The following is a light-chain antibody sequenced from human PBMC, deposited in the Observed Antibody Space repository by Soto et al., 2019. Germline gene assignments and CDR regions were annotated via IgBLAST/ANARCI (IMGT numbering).Light chain of an antibody. CDR3: QQAYSFPIT. CDR1: QGISSY. J-gene: IGKJ5*01. V-gene: IGKV1-9*01. CDR2: AAS. Sequence: IQLTQSPSSLSASVGDRVTITCRASQGISSYLAWYQQKPGKAPKLLIYAASTLQSGVPSRFSGSGSGTDFTLIISSLQPEDFATYYCQQAYSFPITFGQGTRLEIK.